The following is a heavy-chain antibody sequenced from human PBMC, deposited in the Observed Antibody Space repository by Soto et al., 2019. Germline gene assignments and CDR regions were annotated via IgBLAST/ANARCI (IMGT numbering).Heavy chain of an antibody. V-gene: IGHV2-5*02. D-gene: IGHD6-19*01. Sequence: QITLKESGPTLVKPTQTLTLSCTFSGFSFSTSGVAVGWIRQPPGKALEWVAFISWDDDKRYLPSLKSSLTITKDTSNSQVVLTMTIMDLVDTATYYCAHRLRSSNGWGPFNYWGKGIVVTVSS. CDR3: AHRLRSSNGWGPFNY. CDR2: ISWDDDK. CDR1: GFSFSTSGVA. J-gene: IGHJ4*02.